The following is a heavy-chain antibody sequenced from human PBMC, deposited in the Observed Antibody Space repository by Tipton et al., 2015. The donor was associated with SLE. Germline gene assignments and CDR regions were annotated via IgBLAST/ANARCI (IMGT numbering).Heavy chain of an antibody. J-gene: IGHJ6*02. D-gene: IGHD4-23*01. CDR3: ARTVGIGASYYYGMDV. Sequence: QSGAEVKKPGASVKVSCKASGYTFTDYYLHWVRQAPGQGLEWMGRINPNGGGTNYARSFRGRVTMTRDTSISTAYMDLSRLRSDDAAVYYCARTVGIGASYYYGMDVWGQGTTVTVSS. CDR1: GYTFTDYY. CDR2: INPNGGGT. V-gene: IGHV1-2*06.